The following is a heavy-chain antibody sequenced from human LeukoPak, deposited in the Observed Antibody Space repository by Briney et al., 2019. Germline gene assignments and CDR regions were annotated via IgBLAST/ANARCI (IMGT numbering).Heavy chain of an antibody. CDR3: TREALNHGSGTYYIDSFDF. V-gene: IGHV3-72*01. Sequence: GGSLRLSCAASGFTFSDHFMDWVRQAPGKGLEWVGRARNKANSYSVEYAESVRGRFTISRDDSENSLHLQMNSLKTEDTAVYYCTREALNHGSGTYYIDSFDFWGQGTLVTVSS. D-gene: IGHD3-10*01. J-gene: IGHJ4*02. CDR1: GFTFSDHF. CDR2: ARNKANSYSV.